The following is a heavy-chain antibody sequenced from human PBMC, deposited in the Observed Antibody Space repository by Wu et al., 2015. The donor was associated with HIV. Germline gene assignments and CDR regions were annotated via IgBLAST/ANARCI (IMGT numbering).Heavy chain of an antibody. CDR1: GYTFISYG. V-gene: IGHV1-8*01. J-gene: IGHJ5*02. D-gene: IGHD3-16*01. CDR3: ARGPSTRADEVGGYWFDP. CDR2: MNPKSGHT. Sequence: QVQLVQSGVEVKKPGASVKVSCKASGYTFISYGINWVRQAPGQGLEWMGWMNPKSGHTGYSQKFQGRITMTRDNSISTAYMELSRLRSADTAVFYCARGPSTRADEVGGYWFDPWGQGTLVSVSS.